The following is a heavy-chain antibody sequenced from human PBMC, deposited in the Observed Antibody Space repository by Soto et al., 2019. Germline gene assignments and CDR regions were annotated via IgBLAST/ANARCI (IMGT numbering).Heavy chain of an antibody. CDR2: IYYSGST. D-gene: IGHD3-16*01. V-gene: IGHV4-31*11. J-gene: IGHJ4*02. CDR3: ARHEGGYSFDY. CDR1: GGSISSGGYY. Sequence: PSETLSLTCAVSGGSISSGGYYWSWIRQHPGKGLEWIGYIYYSGSTYYNPSLKSRVTISVDTSKNQFSLKLSSVTAADTAVYYCARHEGGYSFDYWGQGTLVTVSS.